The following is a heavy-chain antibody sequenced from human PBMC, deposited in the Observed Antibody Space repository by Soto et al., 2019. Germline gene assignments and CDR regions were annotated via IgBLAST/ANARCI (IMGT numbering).Heavy chain of an antibody. Sequence: QLVASGGGVVQPGRSLTLSCAASGFTLDSYAMNWVRQAPGKGLEWVAVISYDGKNIYYRDSVMGRFTISKDESKNSRVLRLSSLSPEYTSMYYWARDYGALPDDRIQFWGQCTQVT. CDR1: GFTLDSYA. V-gene: IGHV3-30*03. D-gene: IGHD4-17*01. J-gene: IGHJ1*01. CDR2: ISYDGKNI. CDR3: ARDYGALPDDRIQF.